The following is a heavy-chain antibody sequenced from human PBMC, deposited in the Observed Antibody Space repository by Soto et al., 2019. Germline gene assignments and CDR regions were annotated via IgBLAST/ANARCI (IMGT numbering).Heavy chain of an antibody. J-gene: IGHJ6*02. CDR2: IYDSEST. D-gene: IGHD5-18*01. CDR1: GYPISSDYY. V-gene: IGHV4-38-2*01. CDR3: ARVGSGGYSYGYYGMDV. Sequence: SETLSLTCAVSGYPISSDYYWGWIRQPPGKGLEWIGTIYDSESTYYNPSLKSRVTISVDTSKNQFSLKLSSVTAADTAVYYCARVGSGGYSYGYYGMDVWGQGTTVTAP.